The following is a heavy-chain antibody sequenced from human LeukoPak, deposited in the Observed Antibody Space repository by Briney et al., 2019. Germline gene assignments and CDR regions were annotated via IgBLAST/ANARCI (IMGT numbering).Heavy chain of an antibody. Sequence: GGSLRLSCVASGFSVSNNYMSWVRQAPGKGLEWVSVLYSGDSTYYADSVKGRFTISRDNSKNTMYLQMNSLRAGDTAVYYCARARSYCSSTSCYSWFDPWGQGTLVTVSS. CDR2: LYSGDST. J-gene: IGHJ5*02. V-gene: IGHV3-53*01. CDR3: ARARSYCSSTSCYSWFDP. CDR1: GFSVSNNY. D-gene: IGHD2-2*01.